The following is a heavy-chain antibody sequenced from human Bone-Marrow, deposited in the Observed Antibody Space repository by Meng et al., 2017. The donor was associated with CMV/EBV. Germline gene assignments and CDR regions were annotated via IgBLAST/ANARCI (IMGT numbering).Heavy chain of an antibody. J-gene: IGHJ4*02. CDR1: GGSFSGYY. Sequence: GSLRLSCAVYGGSFSGYYWSWIRQPPGKGLEWIGEINHSGSTNYNPSLKSRVTISVDTSKNQFSLKLSSVTAADTAVYYCARSLRGAPTYGYWGQGTRVTGSS. V-gene: IGHV4-34*01. CDR3: ARSLRGAPTYGY. D-gene: IGHD2-15*01. CDR2: INHSGST.